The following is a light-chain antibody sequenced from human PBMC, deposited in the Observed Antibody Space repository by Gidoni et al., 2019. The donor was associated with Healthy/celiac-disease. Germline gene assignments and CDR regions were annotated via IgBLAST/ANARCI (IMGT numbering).Light chain of an antibody. CDR2: EVS. V-gene: IGLV2-23*02. CDR1: SSDVGSYNL. J-gene: IGLJ3*02. CDR3: CSYAGSSV. Sequence: QSALPQPAPVSGSPGQSITISCTGTSSDVGSYNLVSWYQQHPGKAPKLMIYEVSKRPSGVSNRFSGSKSGNTASLTISGLQAEDEADYYCCSYAGSSVFGGGTKLTVL.